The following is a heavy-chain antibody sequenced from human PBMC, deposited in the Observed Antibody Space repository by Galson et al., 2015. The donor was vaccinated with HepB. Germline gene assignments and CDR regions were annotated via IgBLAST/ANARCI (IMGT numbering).Heavy chain of an antibody. V-gene: IGHV3-33*01. CDR3: AREGDGDLHYFDY. Sequence: CAASGFTFSKYGMHWVRQAPGKGLEWVSFIWSDGSNGYYTDSVKGRFTVSRDNSKNTLYLQMDCLRDEDTAVYFCAREGDGDLHYFDYWGQGTLVTVSS. J-gene: IGHJ4*02. D-gene: IGHD4-17*01. CDR2: IWSDGSNG. CDR1: GFTFSKYG.